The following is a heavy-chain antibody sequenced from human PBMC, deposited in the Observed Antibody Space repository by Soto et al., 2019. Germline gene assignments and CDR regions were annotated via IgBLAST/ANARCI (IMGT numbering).Heavy chain of an antibody. CDR3: ARSSGGNFGIIIEGTNWFAP. Sequence: SVTVSSKAPKDPFPRYNITCARQATEQGLARMGVIHPHGGSTAYAQKFKGRVTLTRDTSASTVYMEVSSLTSEDTAMYYCARSSGGNFGIIIEGTNWFAPWGQGTLVTRLL. J-gene: IGHJ5*02. CDR2: IHPHGGST. CDR1: KDPFPRYN. V-gene: IGHV1-46*01. D-gene: IGHD1-26*01.